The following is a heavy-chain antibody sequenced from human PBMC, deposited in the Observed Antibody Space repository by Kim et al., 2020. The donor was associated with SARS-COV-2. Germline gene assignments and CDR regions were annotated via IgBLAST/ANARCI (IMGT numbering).Heavy chain of an antibody. D-gene: IGHD2-8*02. J-gene: IGHJ3*02. V-gene: IGHV3-74*01. Sequence: DSVKGRFTISRDNAKNTLYLEMNSLRDDDTAVYYCARDAYWTLGMPDALDIWGQGTMVTVSS. CDR3: ARDAYWTLGMPDALDI.